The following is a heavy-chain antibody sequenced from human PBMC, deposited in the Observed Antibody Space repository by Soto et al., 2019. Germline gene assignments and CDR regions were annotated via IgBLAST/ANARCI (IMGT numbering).Heavy chain of an antibody. Sequence: QVQLVQSGAEVKKPGSSVKVSCKASGGTFSSYTISWVRQAPGQGLEWVGRIIPILGIANYAQKFQGRVTITADKSTSTAYMELSSLRSEDTAVYYCARVGGGGYYGSGSFWFDPWGQGTLVTVSS. CDR2: IIPILGIA. CDR1: GGTFSSYT. V-gene: IGHV1-69*02. J-gene: IGHJ5*02. D-gene: IGHD3-10*01. CDR3: ARVGGGGYYGSGSFWFDP.